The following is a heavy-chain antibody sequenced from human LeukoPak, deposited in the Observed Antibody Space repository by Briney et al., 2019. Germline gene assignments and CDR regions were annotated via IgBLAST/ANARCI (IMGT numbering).Heavy chain of an antibody. CDR1: GGSFSDYF. J-gene: IGHJ6*02. Sequence: SETLSLTCAVYGGSFSDYFWGWIRQPPGKGLEWIGEINHSGRTYYNPSLKSRVTTSVDTSKNQFSLNLSSVTAADTAVYYCARDVVVVPAAIHYGMDVWGQGTTVTVSS. D-gene: IGHD2-2*01. V-gene: IGHV4-34*01. CDR3: ARDVVVVPAAIHYGMDV. CDR2: INHSGRT.